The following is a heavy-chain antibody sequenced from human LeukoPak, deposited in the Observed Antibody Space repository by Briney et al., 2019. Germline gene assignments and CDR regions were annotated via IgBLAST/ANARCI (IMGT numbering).Heavy chain of an antibody. D-gene: IGHD3-22*01. V-gene: IGHV3-23*01. CDR3: ARARSDNYYSGVNY. Sequence: GGSLRLSCAASGFTFSSYAMSWVRQAPGKGLEWVSGIYGNAGRTFYADSVKGRFTMSRDNSKNTLYLQMDSLRDEDTAMYYCARARSDNYYSGVNYWGQGTLVTVSS. CDR2: IYGNAGRT. CDR1: GFTFSSYA. J-gene: IGHJ4*02.